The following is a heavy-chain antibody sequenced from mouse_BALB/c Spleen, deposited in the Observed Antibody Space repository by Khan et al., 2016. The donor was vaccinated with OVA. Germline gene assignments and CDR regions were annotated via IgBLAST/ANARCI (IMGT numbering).Heavy chain of an antibody. J-gene: IGHJ2*01. CDR1: GFSFTSYG. D-gene: IGHD1-3*01. CDR3: SRRKDI. V-gene: IGHV2-9*02. Sequence: VELVESGPGLVAPSQSLSITCTVSGFSFTSYGVNWVRQPPGKGLEWLGVIWAGGSTNYTSALLSRLSISKDNSKSPVFLKMNSLQTDDTSMYYCSRRKDIWGQGTTLTVSS. CDR2: IWAGGST.